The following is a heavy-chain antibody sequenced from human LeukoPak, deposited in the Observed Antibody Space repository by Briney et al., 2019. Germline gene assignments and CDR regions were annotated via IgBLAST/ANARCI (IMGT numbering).Heavy chain of an antibody. J-gene: IGHJ4*02. CDR3: ARDNNWNYPDY. Sequence: GRSLRLSCAGSEFTVSENAMHWVRQAPGKGLEWVAVISYDGRNKYYSDSVKGRFTISRDNSKNTLYLQMNSLRAEDTAVYYCARDNNWNYPDYWGQGTLVTVSS. CDR2: ISYDGRNK. CDR1: EFTVSENA. D-gene: IGHD1-7*01. V-gene: IGHV3-30*04.